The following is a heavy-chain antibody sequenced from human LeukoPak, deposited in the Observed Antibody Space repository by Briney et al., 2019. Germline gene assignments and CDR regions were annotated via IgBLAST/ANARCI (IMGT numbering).Heavy chain of an antibody. D-gene: IGHD1-26*01. CDR1: GGSISGSTYY. CDR3: ARDGGSYSLDY. V-gene: IGHV4-61*02. J-gene: IGHJ4*02. Sequence: PSETLSLTCTVSGGSISGSTYYWGWIRQPAGKGLEWIGRIYASGSTSYNPSLKSRATISVDTSKNQSSLKLSSVTAADTAIYYCARDGGSYSLDYWGRGTLVTVSS. CDR2: IYASGST.